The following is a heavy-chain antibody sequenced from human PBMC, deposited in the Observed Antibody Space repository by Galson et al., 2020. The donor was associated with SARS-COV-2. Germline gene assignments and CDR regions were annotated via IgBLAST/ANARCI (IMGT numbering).Heavy chain of an antibody. V-gene: IGHV3-64D*08. J-gene: IGHJ4*02. CDR1: GFSFSTYA. CDR2: ISPNGGNT. D-gene: IGHD7-27*01. Sequence: QAGGSLRLSCSASGFSFSTYAMYWVRQAPGKGLEHVSVISPNGGNTNYADSVKGRFTISRDNSKNTLYLQVSSLTSEDTAVYYCVKRCLNWGCLDSWGQGTLVTVSS. CDR3: VKRCLNWGCLDS.